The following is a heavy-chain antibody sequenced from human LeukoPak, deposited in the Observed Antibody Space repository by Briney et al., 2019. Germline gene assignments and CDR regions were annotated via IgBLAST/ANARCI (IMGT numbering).Heavy chain of an antibody. V-gene: IGHV1-69*13. CDR3: ARDPLGGFGELSMGYFDY. Sequence: SVKVSXKASGGTFSSYAISWVRQAPGQGLEWMGGIIPIFGTANYAQKFQGRVTITADESTSTAYMELGSLRSEDTAVYYCARDPLGGFGELSMGYFDYWGQGTLVTVSS. CDR1: GGTFSSYA. D-gene: IGHD3-10*01. CDR2: IIPIFGTA. J-gene: IGHJ4*02.